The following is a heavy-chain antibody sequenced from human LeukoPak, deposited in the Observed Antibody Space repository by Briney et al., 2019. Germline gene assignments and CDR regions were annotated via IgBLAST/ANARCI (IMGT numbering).Heavy chain of an antibody. D-gene: IGHD1-26*01. CDR2: INSDGSST. CDR1: GFTFSSYW. CDR3: ANLGSVGATGPFDY. J-gene: IGHJ4*02. Sequence: GGSLRLSCAASGFTFSSYWMHWVRQAPGKGLVWVSRINSDGSSTSYADSVKGRFTISRDNSKNTLYLQMNSLRAEDTAVYYCANLGSVGATGPFDYWGQGTLVTVSS. V-gene: IGHV3-74*01.